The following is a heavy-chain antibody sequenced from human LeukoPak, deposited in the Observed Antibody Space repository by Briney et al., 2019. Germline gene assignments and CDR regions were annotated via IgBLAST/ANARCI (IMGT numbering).Heavy chain of an antibody. D-gene: IGHD2-2*01. V-gene: IGHV3-21*01. CDR1: GFTFSSYS. Sequence: PGGSLRLSCAASGFTFSSYSMNWVRQAPGKGPEWVSSISSSSSYIYYADSVKGRFTISRDNAKNSLYLQMNSLRAEDTAVYYCAREGLGYCSSTSCYADVIDYWGQGTLVTVSS. CDR3: AREGLGYCSSTSCYADVIDY. CDR2: ISSSSSYI. J-gene: IGHJ4*02.